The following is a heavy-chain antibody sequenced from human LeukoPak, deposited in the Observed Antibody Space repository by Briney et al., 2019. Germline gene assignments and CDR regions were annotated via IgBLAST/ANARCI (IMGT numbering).Heavy chain of an antibody. V-gene: IGHV4-59*08. CDR1: GGSISRYS. Sequence: PSETLSLTCIVSGGSISRYSWNWIRQSPGKGLEWVGYIAHSGTTSYKSSLKSRVTISVDTSKNQLSLRLTSVTAADTAVYYCARWDDSAWAFGNWGPGTLVTVSS. CDR3: ARWDDSAWAFGN. D-gene: IGHD6-19*01. J-gene: IGHJ4*02. CDR2: IAHSGTT.